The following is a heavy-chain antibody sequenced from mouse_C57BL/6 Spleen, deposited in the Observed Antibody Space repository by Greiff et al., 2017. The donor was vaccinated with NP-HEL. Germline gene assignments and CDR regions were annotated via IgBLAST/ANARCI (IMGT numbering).Heavy chain of an antibody. D-gene: IGHD1-1*01. CDR3: ARGTRVVATNFDV. V-gene: IGHV1-69*01. J-gene: IGHJ1*03. CDR2: IDPSDSYT. Sequence: VQLQQPGAELVMPGASVKLSCKASGYTFTSYWMHWVKQRPGQGLEWIGEIDPSDSYTNYNQKLKGKSTLTVDKSSSTAYMQLSSLTSEDSAVYYCARGTRVVATNFDVWGTGTTVTVAS. CDR1: GYTFTSYW.